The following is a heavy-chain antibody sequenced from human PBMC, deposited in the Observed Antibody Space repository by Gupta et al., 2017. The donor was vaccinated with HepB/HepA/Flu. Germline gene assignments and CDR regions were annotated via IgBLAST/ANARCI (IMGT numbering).Heavy chain of an antibody. V-gene: IGHV3-33*01. CDR1: GFTFSSFG. Sequence: QVQLVESGGGVVQPGTSLRLSCAASGFTFSSFGMHWVRQAPGKGLEWVAVIWYDGTKKYYADSVKGRFTISRDNSKNTLYLQMNSLRAEDTAVYYCARGRRDSSGWYGFDYWGQGTLVTVSS. CDR2: IWYDGTKK. J-gene: IGHJ4*02. CDR3: ARGRRDSSGWYGFDY. D-gene: IGHD3-22*01.